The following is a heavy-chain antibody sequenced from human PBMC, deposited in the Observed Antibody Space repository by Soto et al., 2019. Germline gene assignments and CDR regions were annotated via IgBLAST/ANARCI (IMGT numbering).Heavy chain of an antibody. CDR1: GFTFSGHW. CDR2: VNTDGGTS. V-gene: IGHV3-74*03. D-gene: IGHD2-2*01. CDR3: AREAGYCSRTSCYRRAFDP. Sequence: EVQLVESGGDLVRPGGSLRLSCAASGFTFSGHWMHWVRQVTGKGLEWVSRVNTDGGTSAYADSVKGRFTISRENANNTLYLQMSGLRAQDAAVYYCAREAGYCSRTSCYRRAFDPWGQGTTVSVSS. J-gene: IGHJ3*01.